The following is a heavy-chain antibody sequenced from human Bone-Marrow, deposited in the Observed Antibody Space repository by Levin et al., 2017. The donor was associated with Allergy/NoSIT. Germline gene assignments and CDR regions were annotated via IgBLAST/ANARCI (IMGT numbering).Heavy chain of an antibody. Sequence: SQTLSLTCSVSGGSMYTTSHYWSWIRQPPGKRLEWIGYISYSGATTYSPSLESRVTISLGASENHFSLRLSSLTAADTAVYYCARDHGDSSDAFAIWGQGTMVTVSS. J-gene: IGHJ3*02. CDR1: GGSMYTTSHY. D-gene: IGHD4-17*01. CDR2: ISYSGAT. V-gene: IGHV4-61*03. CDR3: ARDHGDSSDAFAI.